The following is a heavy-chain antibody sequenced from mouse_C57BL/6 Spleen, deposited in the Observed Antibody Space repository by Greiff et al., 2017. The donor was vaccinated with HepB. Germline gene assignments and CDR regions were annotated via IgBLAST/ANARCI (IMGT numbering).Heavy chain of an antibody. CDR3: AREEMVTFDY. CDR1: GYAFSSSW. V-gene: IGHV1-82*01. D-gene: IGHD2-2*01. J-gene: IGHJ2*01. Sequence: LQESGPELVKPGASVKISCKASGYAFSSSWMNWVKQRPGKGLEWIGRIYPGDGDTNYNGKFKGKATLTADKSSSTAYMQLSSLTSEDSAVYFCAREEMVTFDYWGQGTTLTVSS. CDR2: IYPGDGDT.